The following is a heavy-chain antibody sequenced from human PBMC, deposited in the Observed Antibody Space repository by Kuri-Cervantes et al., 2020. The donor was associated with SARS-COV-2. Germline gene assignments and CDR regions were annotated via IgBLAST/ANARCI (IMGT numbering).Heavy chain of an antibody. D-gene: IGHD1-1*01. V-gene: IGHV3-23*01. CDR2: FSGNDGNT. J-gene: IGHJ4*02. CDR3: VRDGDHWNFDY. Sequence: GGSLRLSCAASGFIFSSYAMNWVRQAPGKGLEWVSGFSGNDGNTYYADSVKGRFTISRDNAKNSLYLQMNSLRAENTAVYYCVRDGDHWNFDYWGQGTLVTVSS. CDR1: GFIFSSYA.